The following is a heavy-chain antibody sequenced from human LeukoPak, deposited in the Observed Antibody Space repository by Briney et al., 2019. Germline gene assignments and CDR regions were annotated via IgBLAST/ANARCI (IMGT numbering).Heavy chain of an antibody. V-gene: IGHV4-34*01. D-gene: IGHD3-22*01. CDR2: INHSGST. CDR1: GGSFSGYY. Sequence: PSETLSLTCAVYGGSFSGYYWSWIRQPPGKGLEWIGEINHSGSTNYDPSLKSRVTISVDTSKNQFSLKLSSVTAADTAVYYCARIFYYDSVWGQGTLVTVSS. CDR3: ARIFYYDSV. J-gene: IGHJ4*02.